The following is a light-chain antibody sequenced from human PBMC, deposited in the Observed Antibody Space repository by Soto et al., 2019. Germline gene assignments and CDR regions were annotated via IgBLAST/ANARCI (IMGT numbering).Light chain of an antibody. CDR1: QSINSW. CDR2: KAS. V-gene: IGKV1-5*03. Sequence: IQMTQSPSTLSASVGDRVTIICRASQSINSWLAWYQQRPGRAPKLLIYKASSLESGVPSRFSGSGSGTKFSLSISSLQPDDFATYYCQQYDSDPRAFGPGTTVNIK. CDR3: QQYDSDPRA. J-gene: IGKJ3*01.